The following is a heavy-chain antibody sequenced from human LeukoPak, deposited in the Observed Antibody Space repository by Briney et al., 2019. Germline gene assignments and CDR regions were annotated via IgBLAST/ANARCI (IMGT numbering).Heavy chain of an antibody. Sequence: GGSLRLSCAASGFTFSNYSMNWVRQAPGKGLEWVSSISRSSIYIYYADSVKGRFTISRDNAKNSLSLHMNSLRAEDTAVYFCARDRSGYYDNSGYYYDANAFDIWGQGTMVTVSS. D-gene: IGHD3-22*01. J-gene: IGHJ3*02. CDR1: GFTFSNYS. CDR2: ISRSSIYI. CDR3: ARDRSGYYDNSGYYYDANAFDI. V-gene: IGHV3-21*06.